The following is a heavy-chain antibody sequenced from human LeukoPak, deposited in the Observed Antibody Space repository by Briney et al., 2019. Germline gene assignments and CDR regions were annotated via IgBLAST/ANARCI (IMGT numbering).Heavy chain of an antibody. CDR3: VKHPEFY. CDR1: GFTFSNYA. CDR2: IGNNEDDT. V-gene: IGHV3-64D*06. D-gene: IGHD3-10*01. Sequence: GRSLRLSCSASGFTFSNYAMHWVRQALGKGLEYVSAIGNNEDDTYYADSVKGRFTISRDNSKNTLFLQMSSLRVEDTAVYYCVKHPEFYWGQGTLVTVSS. J-gene: IGHJ4*02.